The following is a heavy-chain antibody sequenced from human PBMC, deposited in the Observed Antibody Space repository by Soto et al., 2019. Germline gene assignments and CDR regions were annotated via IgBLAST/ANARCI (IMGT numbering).Heavy chain of an antibody. V-gene: IGHV4-38-2*01. Sequence: SETLSLTCAVSGYSISSGYYWGWIRQPPGKGLEWIGSIYHSGSTYYNPSLKSRVTISVDTSKNQFSLKLSSVTAADTAVYYCARARGYYDSSGYHNWFDPWGQGTPVT. CDR2: IYHSGST. CDR3: ARARGYYDSSGYHNWFDP. CDR1: GYSISSGYY. D-gene: IGHD3-22*01. J-gene: IGHJ5*02.